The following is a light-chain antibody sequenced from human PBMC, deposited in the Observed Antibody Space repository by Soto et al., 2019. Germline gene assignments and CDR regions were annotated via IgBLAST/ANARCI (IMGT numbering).Light chain of an antibody. CDR2: GNS. J-gene: IGLJ1*01. CDR3: QSYDSSLSAPYV. CDR1: SSNNGAGYD. Sequence: QSVLTQPPSVSGAPGQRVTISCTGSSSNNGAGYDVHWYQQLPGTAPKLLIYGNSNRPSGVPDRFSGSKSGTSASLAITGLQAEDEADYYCQSYDSSLSAPYVFGTGTKVNVL. V-gene: IGLV1-40*01.